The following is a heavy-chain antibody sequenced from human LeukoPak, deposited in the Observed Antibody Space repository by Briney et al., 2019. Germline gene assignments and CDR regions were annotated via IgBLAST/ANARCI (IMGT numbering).Heavy chain of an antibody. D-gene: IGHD3-16*01. CDR1: GGSINSDY. J-gene: IGHJ3*01. V-gene: IGHV4-59*08. CDR2: IYYTGTT. Sequence: PSETLSLTCSVSGGSINSDYWSWIRQPPGKGLEWIGYIYYTGTTDSNPSLKSRVTISLDTSKNQFSLNLSSVTAADTAVYYCARRWVYDKRAFDAWGQGTMVTVSS. CDR3: ARRWVYDKRAFDA.